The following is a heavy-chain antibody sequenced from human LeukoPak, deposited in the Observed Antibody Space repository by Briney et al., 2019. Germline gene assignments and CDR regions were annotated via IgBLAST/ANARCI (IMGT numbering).Heavy chain of an antibody. D-gene: IGHD6-19*01. J-gene: IGHJ4*02. CDR3: ARVSVGQWKRIEDY. Sequence: PSETLSLTCAVYGGSFSGYYWSWIRQPPGKGLEWIGEINHSGSTNYNPSLKSRVTISVDTSKNQFPLKLSSVTAADTAVYYCARVSVGQWKRIEDYWGQGTLVTVSS. CDR1: GGSFSGYY. V-gene: IGHV4-34*01. CDR2: INHSGST.